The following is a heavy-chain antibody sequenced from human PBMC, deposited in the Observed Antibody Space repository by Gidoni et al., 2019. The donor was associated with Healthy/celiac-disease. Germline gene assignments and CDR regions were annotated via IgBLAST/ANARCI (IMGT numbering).Heavy chain of an antibody. D-gene: IGHD3-10*01. CDR1: GSAFTNYA. V-gene: IGHV1-3*01. CDR2: INAGNGNT. CDR3: ARGDTVRGTSGSGSYYHFDY. Sequence: QFPLVQSGAEVKKPGSLVKVSCKSSGSAFTNYAMHWVRQAPGQRLEWMGWINAGNGNTKYSQKFQGRVTITRDTSASTAYMELSSLRSEDTAVYYCARGDTVRGTSGSGSYYHFDYWGQGTLVTVSS. J-gene: IGHJ4*02.